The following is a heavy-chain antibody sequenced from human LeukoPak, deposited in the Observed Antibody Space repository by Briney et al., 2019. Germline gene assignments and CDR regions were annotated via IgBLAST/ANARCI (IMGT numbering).Heavy chain of an antibody. CDR3: ARNLLGGWLQINGRLDY. J-gene: IGHJ4*02. CDR1: GFTFSDYY. D-gene: IGHD5-24*01. Sequence: PGGSLRLSCAASGFTFSDYYMSWIRQAPGKGLEWVSYISSSGSTIYYADSVKGRFTISRDNAKNSLYLQMNSLRAEDTAVYYCARNLLGGWLQINGRLDYWGQGTLVTVSS. CDR2: ISSSGSTI. V-gene: IGHV3-11*01.